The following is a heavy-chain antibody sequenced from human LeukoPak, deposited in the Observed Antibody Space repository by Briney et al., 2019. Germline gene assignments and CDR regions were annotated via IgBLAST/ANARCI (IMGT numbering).Heavy chain of an antibody. Sequence: PSETLSLTCAVYGSSLNGHYWSWIRQPPGKGLELIGFIYHSGTTNYNPSLKSRVTISVDTSKNQFSLKLSSVTAADTAVYYCARVATVVTPEDYWGQGTLVTVSS. CDR1: GSSLNGHY. CDR2: IYHSGTT. V-gene: IGHV4-34*01. D-gene: IGHD4-23*01. J-gene: IGHJ4*02. CDR3: ARVATVVTPEDY.